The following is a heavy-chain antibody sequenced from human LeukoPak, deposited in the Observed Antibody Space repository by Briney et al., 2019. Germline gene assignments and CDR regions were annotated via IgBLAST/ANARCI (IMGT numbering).Heavy chain of an antibody. J-gene: IGHJ4*02. Sequence: GGSLRLSCAASGFTSDDYAMHWVRQAPGKGLEWVSGISWNSGSIGYADSVKGRFTISRDNAKNSLYLQMNSLRAEDTALCYCARGYYDFWSGYFDYWGQGTLVTVSS. D-gene: IGHD3-3*01. CDR2: ISWNSGSI. CDR1: GFTSDDYA. CDR3: ARGYYDFWSGYFDY. V-gene: IGHV3-9*02.